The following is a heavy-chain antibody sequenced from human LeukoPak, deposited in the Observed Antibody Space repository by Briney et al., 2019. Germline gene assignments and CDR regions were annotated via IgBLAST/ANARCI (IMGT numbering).Heavy chain of an antibody. Sequence: GGSLRLSCAASGFTFSSYWMSWVREAPGKRLEWVANIKQDESEKYYVDSVKGRFTISRDNAKNSLYLQMNSLRAEDTAVYYCARVEDYDILTGFDYWGQGTLVTVSS. J-gene: IGHJ4*02. CDR1: GFTFSSYW. V-gene: IGHV3-7*02. CDR3: ARVEDYDILTGFDY. CDR2: IKQDESEK. D-gene: IGHD3-9*01.